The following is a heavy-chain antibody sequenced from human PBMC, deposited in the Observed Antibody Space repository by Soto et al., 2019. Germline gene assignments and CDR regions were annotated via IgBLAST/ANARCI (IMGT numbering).Heavy chain of an antibody. CDR1: GVTVSSNY. D-gene: IGHD3-3*01. V-gene: IGHV3-53*04. CDR3: ARVRGDFWSGYSWFDP. J-gene: IGHJ5*02. Sequence: GGSLRLSCAASGVTVSSNYMSWVRQAPGKGLEWVSVIYSGGSTYYADSVKGRFTISRHNSKNTLYLQMNSLRAEDTAVYYCARVRGDFWSGYSWFDPWGQGTLVTVSS. CDR2: IYSGGST.